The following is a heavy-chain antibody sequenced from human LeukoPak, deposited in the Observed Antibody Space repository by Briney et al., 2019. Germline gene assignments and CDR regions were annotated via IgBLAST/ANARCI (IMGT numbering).Heavy chain of an antibody. CDR3: AKQGNSPWGYYYYMDV. J-gene: IGHJ6*03. CDR1: GFTFSSYG. Sequence: GGSLRLSCATSGFTFSSYGMSWVRQAPGKGLEWVSAISGSGGSTYYADSVKGRFTISRDNSKNTLYLQMNSLRAEDTAVYYCAKQGNSPWGYYYYMDVWGKGTTVTISS. CDR2: ISGSGGST. V-gene: IGHV3-23*01. D-gene: IGHD4-23*01.